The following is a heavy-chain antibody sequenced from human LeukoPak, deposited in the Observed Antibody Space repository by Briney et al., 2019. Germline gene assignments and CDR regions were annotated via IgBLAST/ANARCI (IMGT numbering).Heavy chain of an antibody. CDR3: ARGINIGDSRFFDR. V-gene: IGHV4-4*07. CDR1: GGSLSGYY. CDR2: ILARGRP. D-gene: IGHD6-13*01. J-gene: IGHJ5*02. Sequence: KPSQTLFLTCTVAGGSLSGYYWSWNRQPAGMVLEWNGSILARGRPNHNPSLKGRVTMAVDTSKNQFSLNLNSVIATDTAMYDCARGINIGDSRFFDRWGQGILVTVSS.